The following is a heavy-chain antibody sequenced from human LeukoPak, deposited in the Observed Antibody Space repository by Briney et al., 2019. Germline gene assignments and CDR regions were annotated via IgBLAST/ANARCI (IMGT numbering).Heavy chain of an antibody. D-gene: IGHD5-12*01. V-gene: IGHV4-30-2*01. CDR2: IYHSGST. CDR1: GGSISSGGYS. CDR3: ARGSGYPYFDY. Sequence: PSETLSLTCAVSGGSISSGGYSWRWIRQPPGKGLEWVGYIYHSGSTYYNPSLKSRVTISVDRSKNQFSLKLSSVTAADTAVYYCARGSGYPYFDYWGQGTLVTVSS. J-gene: IGHJ4*02.